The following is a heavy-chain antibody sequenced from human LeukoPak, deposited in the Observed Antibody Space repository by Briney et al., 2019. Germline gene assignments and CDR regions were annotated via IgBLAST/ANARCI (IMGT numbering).Heavy chain of an antibody. CDR1: GDSISSGGYS. Sequence: PSETLSLTCAVSGDSISSGGYSWSWIRQPPGKGLDWIGYIYYSGSTYYNPSLKSRVTISVDRSKNQFSLKLSSVTAADTAVYYCARGVQYVVSQHGNWFDPWGQGTLVTVSS. D-gene: IGHD1-1*01. CDR3: ARGVQYVVSQHGNWFDP. J-gene: IGHJ5*02. V-gene: IGHV4-30-2*01. CDR2: IYYSGST.